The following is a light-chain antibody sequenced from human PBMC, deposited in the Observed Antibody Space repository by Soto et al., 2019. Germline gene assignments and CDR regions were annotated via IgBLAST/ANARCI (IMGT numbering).Light chain of an antibody. Sequence: QSALTQPASVCGSPGQSITISCTGTSSDVGSYNLVSWYQQHPGKAPKLMIYEVSKRPSGVSNRFSGSKSGNTASLTISGLQAEDEADYYCCSYAGSSSVFGTGTKVTVL. CDR1: SSDVGSYNL. CDR3: CSYAGSSSV. J-gene: IGLJ1*01. V-gene: IGLV2-23*02. CDR2: EVS.